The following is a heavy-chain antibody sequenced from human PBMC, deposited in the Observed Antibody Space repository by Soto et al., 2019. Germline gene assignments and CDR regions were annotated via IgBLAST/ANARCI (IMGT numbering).Heavy chain of an antibody. Sequence: SVKVSCKVSGYTLTELSMHWVRQAPGKGLEWMGGFDPEDGETIYAQKFQGRVTMTEDTSTDTAYMELSSLRSEDTAVYYCATQGASYDFWSGYYLYWGQGTLVTVSS. CDR3: ATQGASYDFWSGYYLY. J-gene: IGHJ4*02. V-gene: IGHV1-24*01. CDR1: GYTLTELS. D-gene: IGHD3-3*01. CDR2: FDPEDGET.